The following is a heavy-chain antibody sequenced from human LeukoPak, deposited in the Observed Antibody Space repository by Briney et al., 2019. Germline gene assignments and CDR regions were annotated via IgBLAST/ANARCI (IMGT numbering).Heavy chain of an antibody. CDR3: AKDGYNYSDY. V-gene: IGHV3-30*02. Sequence: GGSLRLSCAASGFTFSNYGMHWVRQAPGKELEWVAFIWYDGSNKDYADSVKGRFTISRDNSKNTLYLQMNSLRAEDTAVYYCAKDGYNYSDYWGQGTLVTVSS. D-gene: IGHD5-24*01. CDR2: IWYDGSNK. J-gene: IGHJ4*02. CDR1: GFTFSNYG.